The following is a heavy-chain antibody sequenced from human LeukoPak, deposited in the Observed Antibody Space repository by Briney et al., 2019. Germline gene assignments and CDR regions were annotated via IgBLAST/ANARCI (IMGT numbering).Heavy chain of an antibody. CDR2: MNPNSGNT. Sequence: ASVKVSCKTSGYNFPSYDINWVRQATGQGLEWMGWMNPNSGNTGYTQKFQGRVTISRNTSITTAYMELSSLRSEDTGVYYCARGPKWTGSYYYFDYWGQGTLVTVSS. D-gene: IGHD1-26*01. CDR3: ARGPKWTGSYYYFDY. CDR1: GYNFPSYD. J-gene: IGHJ4*02. V-gene: IGHV1-8*01.